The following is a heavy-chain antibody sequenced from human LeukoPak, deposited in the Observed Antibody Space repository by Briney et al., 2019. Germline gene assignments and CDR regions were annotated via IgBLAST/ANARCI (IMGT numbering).Heavy chain of an antibody. CDR1: GYSFTSYW. CDR2: IYPGDSDT. Sequence: GESLLISCKGSGYSFTSYWIGWVGQMPGKGLEWMGIIYPGDSDTRYSPSFQGQVTISADKSISTAYLQWSSLKASDTAMYYCARPILTGYYYFDYWGQGTLVTVSS. D-gene: IGHD3-9*01. CDR3: ARPILTGYYYFDY. V-gene: IGHV5-51*01. J-gene: IGHJ4*02.